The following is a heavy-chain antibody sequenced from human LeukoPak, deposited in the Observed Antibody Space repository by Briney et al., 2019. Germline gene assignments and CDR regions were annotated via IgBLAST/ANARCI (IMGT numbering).Heavy chain of an antibody. Sequence: PSETLSLTCTVSGGSISSYYWSWIRQPPGKGLEWIGYIYYSGSTNYNPSLKSRVTISVDTSKNQFSLKLSSVTAADTAVYYCARGAAADLDYWGQGTLATVSS. CDR2: IYYSGST. CDR1: GGSISSYY. J-gene: IGHJ4*02. D-gene: IGHD6-13*01. CDR3: ARGAAADLDY. V-gene: IGHV4-59*01.